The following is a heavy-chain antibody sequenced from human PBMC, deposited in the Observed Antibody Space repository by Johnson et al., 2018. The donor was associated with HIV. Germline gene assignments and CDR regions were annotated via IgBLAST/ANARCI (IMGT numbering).Heavy chain of an antibody. J-gene: IGHJ3*02. D-gene: IGHD1-14*01. CDR1: GFSFSSYG. V-gene: IGHV3-33*08. Sequence: QVHLVESGGGVVQPGRSLRLSCAASGFSFSSYGMHWVRQAPGKGLEWVAVIWYDGSNQYYADSVKGRFTISRDNSKNTMYLQMNSLRTEDTAVYSCARARWEEPIRGAFDIWGQGTMVTVSS. CDR2: IWYDGSNQ. CDR3: ARARWEEPIRGAFDI.